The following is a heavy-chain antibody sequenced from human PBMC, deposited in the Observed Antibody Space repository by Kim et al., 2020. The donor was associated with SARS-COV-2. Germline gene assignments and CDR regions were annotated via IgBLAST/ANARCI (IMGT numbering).Heavy chain of an antibody. CDR3: ARCPLYGVTDYYYYGMDV. CDR1: GYTFTSYD. Sequence: ASVKVSCKASGYTFTSYDINWVRQATGQGLEWMGWMNPNSGNTGYAQKFQGRVTMTRNTSISTAYMELSSLRSEDTAVYYCARCPLYGVTDYYYYGMDVWGQGTTVTVSS. J-gene: IGHJ6*02. CDR2: MNPNSGNT. V-gene: IGHV1-8*01. D-gene: IGHD2-21*02.